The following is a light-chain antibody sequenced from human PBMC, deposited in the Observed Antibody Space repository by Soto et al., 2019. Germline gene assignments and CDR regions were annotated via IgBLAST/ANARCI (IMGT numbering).Light chain of an antibody. V-gene: IGKV3D-15*01. J-gene: IGKJ4*01. CDR3: QQYDDWLRLT. CDR2: GAT. CDR1: QSVNIY. Sequence: ELVMTQYPATLSVSPGERATLSCRASQSVNIYLAWYQQRPGQAPRLLIFGATYRASGIPARFSGSGSGTEFNLTISSLQSEDFGVYFCQQYDDWLRLTFGGGTKVDI.